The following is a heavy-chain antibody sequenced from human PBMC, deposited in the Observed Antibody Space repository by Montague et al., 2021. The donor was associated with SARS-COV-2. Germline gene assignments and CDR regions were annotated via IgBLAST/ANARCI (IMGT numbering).Heavy chain of an antibody. J-gene: IGHJ4*02. V-gene: IGHV4-34*01. Sequence: SKTLSLTCGVYGGSFSGYYWSWIRQPPGKGLQWIGGINHSGSTNYNSSLNSRGTISLDTSKNQFSLKLTSVSAADTAVYYCARGLGRPGTIFGVALYWGQGTLVTVSS. D-gene: IGHD3-3*01. CDR1: GGSFSGYY. CDR2: INHSGST. CDR3: ARGLGRPGTIFGVALY.